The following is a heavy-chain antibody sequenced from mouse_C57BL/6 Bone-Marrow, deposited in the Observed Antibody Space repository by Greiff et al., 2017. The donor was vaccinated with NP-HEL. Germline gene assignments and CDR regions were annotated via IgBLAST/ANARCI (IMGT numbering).Heavy chain of an antibody. D-gene: IGHD1-1*01. CDR1: GYTFTSYW. CDR2: IDPSDSYT. V-gene: IGHV1-69*01. Sequence: VQLQQPGAELVMPGASVKLSCKASGYTFTSYWMHWVKQRPGQGLEWIGEIDPSDSYTNYNQKFKGKSTLTVDKSSSTAYMQLSSLTSEDSAVYYCARRDTTVAPCAYWGQGTLVTVSA. CDR3: ARRDTTVAPCAY. J-gene: IGHJ3*01.